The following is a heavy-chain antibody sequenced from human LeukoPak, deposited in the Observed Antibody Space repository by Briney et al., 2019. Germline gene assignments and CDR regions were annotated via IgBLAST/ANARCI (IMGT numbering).Heavy chain of an antibody. CDR1: GFTFSRYW. V-gene: IGHV3-74*03. J-gene: IGHJ4*02. CDR2: ISPDGSTT. Sequence: GGSLRLSCAASGFTFSRYWMHWVRHAPGKGLMWVSRISPDGSTTLYADSVKGRFTISRDNAKNTLYLQMNSLGAEDTAVYYCARWKYYASGSYRASDYWGQGTLVTVSS. D-gene: IGHD3-10*01. CDR3: ARWKYYASGSYRASDY.